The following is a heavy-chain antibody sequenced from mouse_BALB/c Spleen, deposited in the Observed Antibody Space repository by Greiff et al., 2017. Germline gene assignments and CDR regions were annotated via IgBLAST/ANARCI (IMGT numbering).Heavy chain of an antibody. CDR2: ISSGSSTI. D-gene: IGHD2-2*01. J-gene: IGHJ3*01. CDR1: GFTFSSFG. CDR3: ARSRYGYDGAWFAY. V-gene: IGHV5-17*02. Sequence: EVMLVESGGGLVQPGGSRKLSCAASGFTFSSFGMHWVRQAPEKGLEWVAYISSGSSTIYYADTVKGRFTISRDNPKNTLFLQMTSLRSEDTAMYYCARSRYGYDGAWFAYWGQGTLVTVSA.